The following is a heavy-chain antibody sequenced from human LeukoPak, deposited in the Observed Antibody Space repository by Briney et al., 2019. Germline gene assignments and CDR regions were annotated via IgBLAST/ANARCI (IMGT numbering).Heavy chain of an antibody. CDR3: ARAAPGYCSGNSCYREGLDV. CDR2: ISSSSTYT. Sequence: PGGSLRLSCAASGFIFSDHYLSWLRQAPGKGLEWVSYISSSSTYTSYADSVKGRFTISRDNAKKSLSLQMNSLRAEDTAVYYCARAAPGYCSGNSCYREGLDVWGQGTTVTVSS. J-gene: IGHJ6*02. CDR1: GFIFSDHY. V-gene: IGHV3-11*03. D-gene: IGHD2-15*01.